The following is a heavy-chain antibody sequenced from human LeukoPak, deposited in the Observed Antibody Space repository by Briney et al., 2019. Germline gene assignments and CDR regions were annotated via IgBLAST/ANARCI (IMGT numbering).Heavy chain of an antibody. J-gene: IGHJ4*02. CDR1: EFSVGSNY. Sequence: GGSLRLSCAASEFSVGSNYMTWVRQAPGKGLEWVSAISGSGSYTDYADSVKGRFTISKDNSKNTVYMRMSSLRAEDTALYYCAKRRYDSSGHFDSWGQGTLVTVSS. D-gene: IGHD3-22*01. V-gene: IGHV3-23*01. CDR2: ISGSGSYT. CDR3: AKRRYDSSGHFDS.